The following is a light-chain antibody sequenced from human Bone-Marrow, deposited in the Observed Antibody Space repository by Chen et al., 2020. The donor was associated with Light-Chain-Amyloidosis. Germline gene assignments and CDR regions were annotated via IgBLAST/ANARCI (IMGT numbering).Light chain of an antibody. J-gene: IGKJ1*01. CDR2: DAS. V-gene: IGKV3-11*01. Sequence: DIVMTQSPATLSVSPGERVTLSCWASQSVSSNLAWYQQKPGQAPRLLMFDASNRVSGIPFRFSGSGSGPDFTLTVSSLEPEDFAVYFCQQRSVWPPTFGQGTKVEMK. CDR1: QSVSSN. CDR3: QQRSVWPPT.